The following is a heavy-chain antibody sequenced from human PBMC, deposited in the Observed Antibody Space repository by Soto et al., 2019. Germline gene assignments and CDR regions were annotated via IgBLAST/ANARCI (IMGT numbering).Heavy chain of an antibody. Sequence: PSETLSLTCTVSCGSIISYYWSWIRQPPGKGLEWIGYIYYSGSTNYNPSLKSRVTISVDTSKNQFSLKLSSVTAADTAVYYCARVFLAAAGTGAFDIWGQGTMVTVSS. J-gene: IGHJ3*02. D-gene: IGHD6-13*01. CDR1: CGSIISYY. CDR2: IYYSGST. CDR3: ARVFLAAAGTGAFDI. V-gene: IGHV4-59*01.